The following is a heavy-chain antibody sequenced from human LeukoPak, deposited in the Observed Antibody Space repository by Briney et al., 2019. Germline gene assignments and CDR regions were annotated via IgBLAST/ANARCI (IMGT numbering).Heavy chain of an antibody. D-gene: IGHD4-11*01. V-gene: IGHV3-7*01. CDR3: ARGVNRPNYYYYGMDV. CDR1: GFTFSNYW. J-gene: IGHJ6*02. Sequence: GGSLRLSCVASGFTFSNYWMSWARQAPGKGLEWVANIKQDGSEIYYVGSVKGRFTISRDNAKTSLYLQMNSLRAEDTAMYYCARGVNRPNYYYYGMDVWGQGTTVTVSS. CDR2: IKQDGSEI.